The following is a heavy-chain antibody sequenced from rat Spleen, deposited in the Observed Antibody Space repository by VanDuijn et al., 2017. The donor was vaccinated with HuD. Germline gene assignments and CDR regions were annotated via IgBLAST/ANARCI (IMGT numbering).Heavy chain of an antibody. V-gene: IGHV5-29*01. D-gene: IGHD2-2*01. CDR3: ARAGYLRDWYFDF. J-gene: IGHJ1*01. CDR1: GFTFSDYG. CDR2: ISYGDSSGHSGT. Sequence: EVQLVESDGGLVQPGKSLKLSCAASGFTFSDYGVAWVRQAPTTGLEWVATISYGDSSGHSGTYYRDSVKGRFTISRDNAKSTLSLQMDNLRSEDTATYYCARAGYLRDWYFDFWGPGTMVTVSS.